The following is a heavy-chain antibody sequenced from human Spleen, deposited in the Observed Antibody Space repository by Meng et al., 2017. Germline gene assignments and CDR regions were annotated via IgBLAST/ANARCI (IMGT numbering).Heavy chain of an antibody. CDR2: IKPQSGDT. D-gene: IGHD6-25*01. V-gene: IGHV1-2*06. Sequence: ASVKVSCKASGYTFTGYYMHWVRQAPGQGLEWMGHIKPQSGDTLYAQKFQARVTMTGDTSISTAYMELSGLRSDDTAMYYCARDEDISAAGKLFGDYWGQGTLVTVSS. CDR1: GYTFTGYY. J-gene: IGHJ4*02. CDR3: ARDEDISAAGKLFGDY.